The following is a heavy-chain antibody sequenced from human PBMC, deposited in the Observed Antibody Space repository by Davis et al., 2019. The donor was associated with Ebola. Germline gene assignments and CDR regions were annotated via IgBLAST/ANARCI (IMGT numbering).Heavy chain of an antibody. CDR3: ARDDRGYSYFDY. D-gene: IGHD5-24*01. CDR2: ISHSGTT. J-gene: IGHJ4*02. V-gene: IGHV4-59*11. CDR1: NDSISRHY. Sequence: PSETLSLTCIVSNDSISRHYWNWVRQTPGKGLEWLGYISHSGTTSYNPTLTGRVLISLDTSKNLLALKLNSVTATDTAIYFCARDDRGYSYFDYWGQGILVTVSS.